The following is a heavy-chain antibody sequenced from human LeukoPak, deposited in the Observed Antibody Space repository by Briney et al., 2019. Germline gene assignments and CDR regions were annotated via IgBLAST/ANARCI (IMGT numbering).Heavy chain of an antibody. CDR3: AKADFWSGPNDY. Sequence: GGSLRLSCAASGFTFSSYSMNWVRQAPGKGLEWVSSISSSSSYIYYADSVKGRFTISRDNAKNSLYLQMNSLRAEDAAVYYCAKADFWSGPNDYWGQGTLVTVSS. D-gene: IGHD3-3*01. CDR1: GFTFSSYS. J-gene: IGHJ4*02. V-gene: IGHV3-21*04. CDR2: ISSSSSYI.